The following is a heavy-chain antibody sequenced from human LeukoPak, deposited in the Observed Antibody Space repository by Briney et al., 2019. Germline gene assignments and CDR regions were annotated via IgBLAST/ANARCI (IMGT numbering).Heavy chain of an antibody. CDR2: ISSSGSTI. CDR3: GRGTTVIRNALDI. J-gene: IGHJ3*02. Sequence: GRSLRLSCAASGFTFSSYGMHWVRQAPGKGLEWVSYISSSGSTIYYADSVKGRFTISRDNAKNTLYLQMNSLRDEDTAVYYCGRGTTVIRNALDIWGQGTMVTVSS. V-gene: IGHV3-48*02. CDR1: GFTFSSYG. D-gene: IGHD4-17*01.